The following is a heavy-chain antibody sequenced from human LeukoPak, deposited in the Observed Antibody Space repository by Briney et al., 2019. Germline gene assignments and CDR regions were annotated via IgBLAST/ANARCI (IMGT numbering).Heavy chain of an antibody. V-gene: IGHV1-18*01. CDR1: GYTFSNYG. D-gene: IGHD3-22*01. Sequence: ASVKVSCKASGYTFSNYGISWVRQAPGQGLEWMGWISAYNGNTNYAQKLQGRVTMTTDTSTSTAYMELRSLRSDDTAVYYCARDRSLTISGYYYLLDYWGQGTLVTVSS. J-gene: IGHJ4*02. CDR2: ISAYNGNT. CDR3: ARDRSLTISGYYYLLDY.